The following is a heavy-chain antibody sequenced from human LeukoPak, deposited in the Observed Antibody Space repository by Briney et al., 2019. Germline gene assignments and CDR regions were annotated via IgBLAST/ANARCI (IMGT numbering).Heavy chain of an antibody. CDR1: GYSFTSYW. CDR2: IYPGDSDT. V-gene: IGHV5-51*01. Sequence: GESLQISCKGSGYSFTSYWIGWVRPVPGKGLEWMGIIYPGDSDTRYSPSFQGQVTISADKSISTAYLQWSSLKASDTAMYYCARAPDGYNPYYFDYWGQGTLVTVSS. J-gene: IGHJ4*02. CDR3: ARAPDGYNPYYFDY. D-gene: IGHD5-24*01.